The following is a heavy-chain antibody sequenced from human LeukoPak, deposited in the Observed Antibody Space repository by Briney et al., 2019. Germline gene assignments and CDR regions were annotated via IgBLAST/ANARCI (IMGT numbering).Heavy chain of an antibody. J-gene: IGHJ6*02. CDR1: GYTLTELS. V-gene: IGHV1-24*01. D-gene: IGHD2-21*02. Sequence: ASVTVSCTVSGYTLTELSMHWVRQAPGKGLGWMGGFDPEDGETIYAQKFQGRVTMTEDTSTDTAYMELSSLRSEDTAVYYCARDRHVVVTVSNYGMDVWGQGTTVTVSS. CDR3: ARDRHVVVTVSNYGMDV. CDR2: FDPEDGET.